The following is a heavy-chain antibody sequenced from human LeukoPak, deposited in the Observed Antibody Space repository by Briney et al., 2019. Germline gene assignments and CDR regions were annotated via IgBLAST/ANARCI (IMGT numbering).Heavy chain of an antibody. CDR1: GYTFTSYY. D-gene: IGHD3-22*01. J-gene: IGHJ4*02. Sequence: ASVKVSCKASGYTFTSYYMHWVRQAPGQGLEWMGIINPSGGSTSYAQKFQGRVTMTRNTSISTAYMELSSLRSEDTAVYYCARKGYDSSGYYRGGDYWGQGTLVTVSS. CDR2: INPSGGST. CDR3: ARKGYDSSGYYRGGDY. V-gene: IGHV1-46*01.